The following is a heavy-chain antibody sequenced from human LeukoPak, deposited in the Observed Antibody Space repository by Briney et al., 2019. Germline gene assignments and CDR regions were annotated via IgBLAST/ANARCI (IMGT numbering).Heavy chain of an antibody. Sequence: ASVTVSCKASGYTFTSYAMHWVRQAHGQRLEWMGWINAGTGNTKYSQKFQDRVTITRDTSASTAYMELSSLRSEDTAVYYCARARLTLTMVRGVIITSSRSWFDPWGQGTLVTVSS. J-gene: IGHJ5*02. CDR1: GYTFTSYA. CDR2: INAGTGNT. CDR3: ARARLTLTMVRGVIITSSRSWFDP. D-gene: IGHD3-10*01. V-gene: IGHV1-3*01.